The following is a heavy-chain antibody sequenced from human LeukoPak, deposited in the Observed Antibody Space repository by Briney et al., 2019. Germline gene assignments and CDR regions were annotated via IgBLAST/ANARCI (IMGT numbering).Heavy chain of an antibody. CDR3: ARRGEYYDH. V-gene: IGHV4-61*08. D-gene: IGHD3-10*01. Sequence: SETLSLTCTVSGGSVSSGGYYWSWIRQTPGKGLEWIGYIYYSGSTNYNPSLKSRVTISVDTSKNQFSLKLSSVTAADTAVYYCARRGEYYDHWGQGTLVTVSS. CDR2: IYYSGST. J-gene: IGHJ4*02. CDR1: GGSVSSGGYY.